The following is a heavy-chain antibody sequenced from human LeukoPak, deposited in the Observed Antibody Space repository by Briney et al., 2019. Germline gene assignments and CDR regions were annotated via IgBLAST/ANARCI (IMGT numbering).Heavy chain of an antibody. CDR1: GFTFSSYG. Sequence: GGSLRLSCAASGFTFSSYGMHWVRQAPGKGLEWVAVISYDGSNKYYADSVKGRFTISRDNSKNTLYLQMNSLRAEDTAVYYCAKDLRAVAGTASGYYYGMDVWGQGTTVTVSS. CDR3: AKDLRAVAGTASGYYYGMDV. D-gene: IGHD6-19*01. J-gene: IGHJ6*02. V-gene: IGHV3-30*18. CDR2: ISYDGSNK.